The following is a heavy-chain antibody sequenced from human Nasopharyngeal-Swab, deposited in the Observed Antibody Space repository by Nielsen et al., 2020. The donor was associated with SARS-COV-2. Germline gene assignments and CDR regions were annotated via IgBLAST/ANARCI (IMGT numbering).Heavy chain of an antibody. CDR3: ARDRDNYDILTGYLAAYWFDP. J-gene: IGHJ5*02. D-gene: IGHD3-9*01. CDR2: IIPIFGTA. V-gene: IGHV1-69*06. Sequence: WVRQAPGQGLEWMGGIIPIFGTANYAQKFQGRVTITADKSTSTAYMELRSLRSDDTAVYYCARDRDNYDILTGYLAAYWFDPWGQGTLVTVSS.